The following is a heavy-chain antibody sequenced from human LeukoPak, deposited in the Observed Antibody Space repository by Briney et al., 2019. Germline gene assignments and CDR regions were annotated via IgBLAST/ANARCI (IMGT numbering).Heavy chain of an antibody. Sequence: SGTLSLTCAVSGGSISSSNWWSWVRQPPGKGLEWIGEIYHSGSTNYNPSLKSRVTISVDTSKNQFSLKLSSVTAADTAVYYCARELVGYYDFWSGYSANGAFDIWGQGTMVTVSS. CDR3: ARELVGYYDFWSGYSANGAFDI. J-gene: IGHJ3*02. V-gene: IGHV4-4*02. CDR1: GGSISSSNW. D-gene: IGHD3-3*01. CDR2: IYHSGST.